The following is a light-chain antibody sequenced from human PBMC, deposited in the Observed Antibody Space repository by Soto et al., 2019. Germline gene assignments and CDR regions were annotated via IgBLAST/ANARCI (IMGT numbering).Light chain of an antibody. J-gene: IGLJ1*01. V-gene: IGLV7-46*01. CDR2: ATR. CDR1: TGAVTSGHL. Sequence: QAVVTQEPSLTVSPGDTVTLTCGSSTGAVTSGHLPSWFQQKPGQAPMTLIYATRNTHSWTPARFSGSLLRGKAALTLSGAQYDEEGEYYCLLTYPGVRVYGTGTKLTVL. CDR3: LLTYPGVRV.